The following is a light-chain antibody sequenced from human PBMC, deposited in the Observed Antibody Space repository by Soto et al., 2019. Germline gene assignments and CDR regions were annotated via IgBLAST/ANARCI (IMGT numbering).Light chain of an antibody. CDR2: GSF. V-gene: IGLV1-40*01. CDR1: SSNIGAGYD. CDR3: QSYDASVSGSGVI. J-gene: IGLJ2*01. Sequence: QSVLTQPPSVSGAPGQRVTISCTGSSSNIGAGYDVHWYQQLPGTAPKLLIYGSFNRPSGVLDRFSGSKSGTSASLAITGLLAEDEGDYYCQSYDASVSGSGVIFGGGTKLTVL.